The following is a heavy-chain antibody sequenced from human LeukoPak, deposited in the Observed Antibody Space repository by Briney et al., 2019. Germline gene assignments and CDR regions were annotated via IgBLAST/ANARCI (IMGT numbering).Heavy chain of an antibody. D-gene: IGHD2-2*01. J-gene: IGHJ4*02. CDR3: ARGVPRYCRSPGRATADICGVY. Sequence: ASVKASCKASGYTFTSYDINWVRQATGQGLEWMGWMNPNSGDTGYAQKFQGRVTMTRSTSISTAYMELSSLRSEDTAVYYCARGVPRYCRSPGRATADICGVYWGQGTLVTVSS. CDR1: GYTFTSYD. V-gene: IGHV1-8*01. CDR2: MNPNSGDT.